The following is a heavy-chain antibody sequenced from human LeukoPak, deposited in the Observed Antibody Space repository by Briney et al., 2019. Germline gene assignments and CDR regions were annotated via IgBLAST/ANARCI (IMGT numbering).Heavy chain of an antibody. V-gene: IGHV3-15*01. CDR1: GFTFSNAW. CDR2: IKSKTDGGTT. CDR3: TTDRCYYDSSDYYECFDY. J-gene: IGHJ4*02. Sequence: GGSLRLSCAASGFTFSNAWMSWVRQAPGKGLEWVGRIKSKTDGGTTDYAAPVKGRFTISRDDSKNTLYLQMNSLKTEDTAVYYCTTDRCYYDSSDYYECFDYWGQGTLVTVSS. D-gene: IGHD3-22*01.